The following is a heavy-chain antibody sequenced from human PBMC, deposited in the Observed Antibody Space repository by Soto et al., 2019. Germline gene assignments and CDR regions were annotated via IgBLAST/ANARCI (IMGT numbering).Heavy chain of an antibody. CDR2: IYHSGST. V-gene: IGHV4-38-2*02. D-gene: IGHD3-3*01. J-gene: IGHJ5*02. Sequence: SETLSLTCAVSGYSISSGYYWGCIRQPPGKGLEWLGSIYHSGSTYYTPSLKSRATISVDTSKNQFSLKLSSVTAADTAVYYCARDTDFFGKGFDPWGQGTLVTVSS. CDR3: ARDTDFFGKGFDP. CDR1: GYSISSGYY.